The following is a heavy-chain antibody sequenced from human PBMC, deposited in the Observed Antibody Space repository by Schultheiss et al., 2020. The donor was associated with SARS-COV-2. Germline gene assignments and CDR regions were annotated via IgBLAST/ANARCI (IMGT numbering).Heavy chain of an antibody. V-gene: IGHV4-59*01. J-gene: IGHJ5*02. D-gene: IGHD6-19*01. Sequence: SETLSLTCTVSGGSISSYYWSWIRQPPGKGLEWIGYIYYSGSTNYNPSLKSRVTISVDTSKNQFSLKLSSVTAADTAVYYCARAGGSGWLSWFDPWGQGTLVTVSS. CDR1: GGSISSYY. CDR2: IYYSGST. CDR3: ARAGGSGWLSWFDP.